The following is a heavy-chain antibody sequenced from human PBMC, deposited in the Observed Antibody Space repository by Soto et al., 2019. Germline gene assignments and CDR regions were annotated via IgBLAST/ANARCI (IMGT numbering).Heavy chain of an antibody. J-gene: IGHJ5*02. CDR1: GYTFTGYY. CDR2: INPNSGGT. D-gene: IGHD6-19*01. CDR3: ARDKLRTQWLPYWFDP. V-gene: IGHV1-2*02. Sequence: ASVKVSCKASGYTFTGYYMHWVRRAPGQGLEWMGWINPNSGGTNYAQKFQGRVTMTRDTSISTAYMELSRLRSDDTAVYYCARDKLRTQWLPYWFDPWGQGTLVTVSS.